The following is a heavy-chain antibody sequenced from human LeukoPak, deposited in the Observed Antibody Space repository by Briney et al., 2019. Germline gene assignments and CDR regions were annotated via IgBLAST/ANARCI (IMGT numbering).Heavy chain of an antibody. J-gene: IGHJ4*02. CDR1: GGTISSSSYY. CDR3: SRIRFFNWSPDY. V-gene: IGHV4-39*01. CDR2: IFYNGSP. Sequence: SETLSLTCTVSGGTISSSSYYWGWIRQPPGKGLEWIGSIFYNGSPYYNPSLKSRVTMSVDTSKNQFSLKLSSVTAADTALYYCSRIRFFNWSPDYWGQGTLVTVSS. D-gene: IGHD3-9*01.